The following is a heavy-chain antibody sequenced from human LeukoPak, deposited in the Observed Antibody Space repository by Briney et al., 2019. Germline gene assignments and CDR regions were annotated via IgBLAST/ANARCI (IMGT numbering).Heavy chain of an antibody. CDR3: ARGPYDYVWGSSRRYFDY. CDR1: GYTFTGYY. CDR2: INPNSGGT. D-gene: IGHD3-16*02. J-gene: IGHJ4*02. V-gene: IGHV1-2*02. Sequence: ASVKVSCKASGYTFTGYYMHWVRQAPGQGLEWMVWINPNSGGTHYAQKFQGRVTMTRDTSISTAYMDLSRLRSDDTAVYYCARGPYDYVWGSSRRYFDYWGQGTLVTVSS.